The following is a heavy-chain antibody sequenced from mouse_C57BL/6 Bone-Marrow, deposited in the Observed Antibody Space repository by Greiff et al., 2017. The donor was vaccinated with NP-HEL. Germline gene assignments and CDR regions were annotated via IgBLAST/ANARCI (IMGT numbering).Heavy chain of an antibody. CDR2: IWSGGST. CDR1: GFSLTSYG. CDR3: ARRIAYYRPYYAMDY. V-gene: IGHV2-2*01. J-gene: IGHJ4*01. D-gene: IGHD2-12*01. Sequence: VMLVESGPGLVQPSQSLSITCTVSGFSLTSYGVHWVRQSPGKGLEWLGVIWSGGSTDYNAAFISRLSISKDNSKSQVFFKMNSLQADDTAIYYCARRIAYYRPYYAMDYWGQGTSVTVSS.